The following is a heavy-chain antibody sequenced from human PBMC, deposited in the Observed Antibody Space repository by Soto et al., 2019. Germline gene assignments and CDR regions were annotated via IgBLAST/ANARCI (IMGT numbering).Heavy chain of an antibody. CDR1: GFTFSSYA. Sequence: RLSCAASGFTFSSYAMNWVRQAPGKGLDWVSAISSSGGGTFYADSVKGRFTISRDNSKDTLYLQMNSLRVEDTAIYYCAKDLRGPKDGMDVWGQGTTVTVSS. J-gene: IGHJ6*02. CDR3: AKDLRGPKDGMDV. CDR2: ISSSGGGT. V-gene: IGHV3-23*01.